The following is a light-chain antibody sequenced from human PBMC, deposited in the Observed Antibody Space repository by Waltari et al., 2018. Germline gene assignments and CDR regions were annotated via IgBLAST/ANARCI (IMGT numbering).Light chain of an antibody. CDR3: QQYYSYPH. CDR2: AAS. CDR1: QDISNS. V-gene: IGKV1-NL1*01. Sequence: DIQMTQSPSSLSASVGDRVTFTCRASQDISNSLAWYQQKPGKAPKLLLYAASTLEGWVPSRFRGSGSGTDYTLTISSLQPDDFATYYCQQYYSYPHFGGGTKVEIK. J-gene: IGKJ4*01.